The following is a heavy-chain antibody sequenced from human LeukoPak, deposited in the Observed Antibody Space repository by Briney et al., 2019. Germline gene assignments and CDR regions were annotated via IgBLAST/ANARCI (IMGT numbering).Heavy chain of an antibody. CDR2: ISAYNGNT. Sequence: GASVNVSCKASGYTFTSYGISWVRQAPGQGLEWMGWISAYNGNTNYAQKLQGRVTMTTDTSTSTAYMELRSLRSDDTAVYYCARDQLDSSGSRIYYYYGMDVWGQGTTVTVSS. J-gene: IGHJ6*02. CDR1: GYTFTSYG. CDR3: ARDQLDSSGSRIYYYYGMDV. D-gene: IGHD3-22*01. V-gene: IGHV1-18*01.